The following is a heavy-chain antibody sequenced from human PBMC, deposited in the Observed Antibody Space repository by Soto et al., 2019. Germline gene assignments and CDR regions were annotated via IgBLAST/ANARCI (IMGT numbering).Heavy chain of an antibody. J-gene: IGHJ5*02. CDR3: ARVTLKAGNWFDP. CDR1: GYTFTDYF. CDR2: INPNSRGT. V-gene: IGHV1-2*02. Sequence: ASVKVSCKASGYTFTDYFIHWVRQAPGQGFEWMGWINPNSRGTNYAPKFQGRVTMTRDTSNSTAYMELRGLRSDDTAVYYCARVTLKAGNWFDPWGQGTLVTVSS.